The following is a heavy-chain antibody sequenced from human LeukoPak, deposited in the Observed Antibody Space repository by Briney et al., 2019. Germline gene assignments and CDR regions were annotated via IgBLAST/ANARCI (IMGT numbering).Heavy chain of an antibody. V-gene: IGHV4-59*08. D-gene: IGHD7-27*01. Sequence: SDTLSLTCTVSGGSISSYYWSWIRQPPGKGLEWIGYIYYSGSTNYNPSLKSRVTISVDTSKNQFSLKLSSVTAADTAVYYCARGQLGTYYFDYWGQGTLVTVSS. CDR3: ARGQLGTYYFDY. CDR1: GGSISSYY. CDR2: IYYSGST. J-gene: IGHJ4*02.